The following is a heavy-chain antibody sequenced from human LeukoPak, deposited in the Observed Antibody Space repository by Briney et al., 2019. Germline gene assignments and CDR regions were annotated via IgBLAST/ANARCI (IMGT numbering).Heavy chain of an antibody. D-gene: IGHD4-17*01. CDR1: GFTLSSYG. CDR2: IWYDGSNE. Sequence: GGSLRLSCAASGFTLSSYGMHWVRQAPGKGLEWVAVIWYDGSNEYYVEPVKGRFTISRDNAKNTLYLQMNSLRAEDTAMYYCARAWYGDSVDYWGQGALVTVSS. V-gene: IGHV3-33*01. J-gene: IGHJ4*02. CDR3: ARAWYGDSVDY.